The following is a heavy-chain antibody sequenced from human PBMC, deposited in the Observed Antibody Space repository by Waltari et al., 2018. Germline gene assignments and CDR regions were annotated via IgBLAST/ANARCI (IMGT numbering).Heavy chain of an antibody. CDR3: ARDRAGAHLDY. CDR2: LNPHSGVA. CDR1: GYTLTAYY. V-gene: IGHV1-2*02. D-gene: IGHD3-10*01. Sequence: QVQLVQSGAEVKKPGASVKISCKPSGYTLTAYYIYWLRQAPGQQFECMCWLNPHSGVASYSPTFQRRITMTWDTSSSTASMDVTGLTTDDTAVYYCARDRAGAHLDYWGQGSLVTVSS. J-gene: IGHJ4*02.